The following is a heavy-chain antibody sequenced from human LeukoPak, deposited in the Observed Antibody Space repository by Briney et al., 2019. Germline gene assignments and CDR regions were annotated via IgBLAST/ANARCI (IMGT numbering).Heavy chain of an antibody. Sequence: SVKVSCKASGGTFSSYAISWVRQAPGQGLEWMGGIIPIFGTANYAQKFQGRVTITADESTSTAYMELSSLRSEDTAVYYCARYYDSSGYSSTYFDSWGQGTLVTVSS. CDR2: IIPIFGTA. V-gene: IGHV1-69*13. J-gene: IGHJ4*02. CDR3: ARYYDSSGYSSTYFDS. CDR1: GGTFSSYA. D-gene: IGHD3-22*01.